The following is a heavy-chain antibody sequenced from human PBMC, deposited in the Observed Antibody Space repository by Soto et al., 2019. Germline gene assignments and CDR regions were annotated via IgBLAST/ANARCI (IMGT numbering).Heavy chain of an antibody. J-gene: IGHJ6*02. CDR1: VFMFPKYT. CDR3: ARARSEYYAMDV. V-gene: IGHV3-21*06. Sequence: PGGALRLNCAASVFMFPKYTMNWVRQAPGKGLEWVSSISSTSTDIDDADSVNGRFTISRDNAKNLLFLQMDSLRVEDTAVYYCARARSEYYAMDVWGQGTTVTVSS. CDR2: ISSTSTDI.